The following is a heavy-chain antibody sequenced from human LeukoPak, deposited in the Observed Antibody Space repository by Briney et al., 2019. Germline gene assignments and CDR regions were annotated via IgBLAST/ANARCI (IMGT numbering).Heavy chain of an antibody. CDR2: TSYDGSNK. CDR1: GFTFSSYA. D-gene: IGHD6-19*01. Sequence: PGGSLRLSCAASGFTFSSYAMHWVRQAPGKGLEWVAVTSYDGSNKYYADSVKGRFTISRDNSKNTLYLQMNSLRAEDTAVYYCARGYSSGWYYPFGYWGQGTLVTVSS. CDR3: ARGYSSGWYYPFGY. V-gene: IGHV3-30*04. J-gene: IGHJ4*02.